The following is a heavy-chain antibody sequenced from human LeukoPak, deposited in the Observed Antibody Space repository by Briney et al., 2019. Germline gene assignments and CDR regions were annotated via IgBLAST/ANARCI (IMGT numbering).Heavy chain of an antibody. Sequence: GSSLRLSCVASGFSFSTSAMRWVRQAAGKGLEWLSSIGGSGDNTSYAYSVKGRFTITRDNTRNTPNLQMNSHRAEDTAVYYCAKGQDYSKSFDYWGQGTLVTVSS. J-gene: IGHJ4*02. CDR2: IGGSGDNT. CDR1: GFSFSTSA. V-gene: IGHV3-23*01. CDR3: AKGQDYSKSFDY. D-gene: IGHD4-11*01.